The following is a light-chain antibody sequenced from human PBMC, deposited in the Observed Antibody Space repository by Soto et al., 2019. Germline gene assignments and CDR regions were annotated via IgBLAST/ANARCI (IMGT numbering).Light chain of an antibody. V-gene: IGKV1-5*01. CDR2: DAS. J-gene: IGKJ4*01. CDR1: ETISSW. Sequence: EIQMTQSPSTLSSSVGDRVTISCLASETISSWLAWYQQKEWKAPKLLMYDASTLESGVPSRFSGSGSGTEFTLTISSLQPEDFATYYCQQYDSYPLTFGGGTKVDIK. CDR3: QQYDSYPLT.